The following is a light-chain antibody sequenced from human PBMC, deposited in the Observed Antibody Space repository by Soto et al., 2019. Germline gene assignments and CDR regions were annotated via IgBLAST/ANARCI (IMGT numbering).Light chain of an antibody. J-gene: IGKJ2*01. CDR3: QQRSNWQYT. Sequence: EIVLTQSPATLSLSPGERATLSCRASQSVSSYLAWYQQKPGQAPRLLIYDASNRATGIPARFSGSGSGTDFTPTIRSLEPEDFAVYYCQQRSNWQYTFGQGTKLEIK. V-gene: IGKV3-11*01. CDR1: QSVSSY. CDR2: DAS.